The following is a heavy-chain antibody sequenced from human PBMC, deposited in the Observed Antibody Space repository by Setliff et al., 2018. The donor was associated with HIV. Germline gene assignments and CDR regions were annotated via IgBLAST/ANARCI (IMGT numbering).Heavy chain of an antibody. Sequence: PSETLSLTCTVSGGSIGYYYWSWIRQPAGRGLEWMGRIHTSGSTNYNPSLTSRVTLSVDTSKNQFFLKLTSLSAADTAVYHCARDRIEVVVDGPHDVFDVWGRGTTVTVSS. CDR3: ARDRIEVVVDGPHDVFDV. D-gene: IGHD2-15*01. CDR1: GGSIGYYY. CDR2: IHTSGST. V-gene: IGHV4-4*07. J-gene: IGHJ3*01.